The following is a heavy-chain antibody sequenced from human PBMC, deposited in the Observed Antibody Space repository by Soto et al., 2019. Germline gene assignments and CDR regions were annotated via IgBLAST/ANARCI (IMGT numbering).Heavy chain of an antibody. CDR1: GYSYTSYW. J-gene: IGHJ4*02. V-gene: IGHV5-51*01. CDR2: IYPGDSDT. CDR3: ATSLSEDYESSGYLLDY. Sequence: GEPLKLSCKGSGYSYTSYWSGWVRQMPGQGLEWMGIIYPGDSDTRYSPSFQGQVTISADKSISTAYLQWRSLKASDTAMYYRATSLSEDYESSGYLLDYWGQGTLVTVSS. D-gene: IGHD3-22*01.